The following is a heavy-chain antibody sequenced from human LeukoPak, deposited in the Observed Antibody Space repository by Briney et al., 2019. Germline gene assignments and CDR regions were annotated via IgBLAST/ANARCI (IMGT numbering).Heavy chain of an antibody. CDR3: ARDGVHQGGYYSYYMDV. J-gene: IGHJ6*03. V-gene: IGHV4-59*11. Sequence: SETLSLTCTVSGGSISSHYWSWIRQPPGKGLEWIGYIHYSGTTNYNSSLKSRVTISVDTSKNQFSLKVSSVTAADTAVYYCARDGVHQGGYYSYYMDVWGKGTTVTVSS. D-gene: IGHD2-8*01. CDR1: GGSISSHY. CDR2: IHYSGTT.